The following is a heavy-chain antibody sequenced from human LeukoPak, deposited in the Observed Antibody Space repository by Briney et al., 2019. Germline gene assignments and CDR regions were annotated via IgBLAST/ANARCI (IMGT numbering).Heavy chain of an antibody. CDR2: INWNGGST. J-gene: IGHJ6*03. V-gene: IGHV3-20*01. D-gene: IGHD1-26*01. CDR1: GFTFDDYG. Sequence: GGSLRLSCAASGFTFDDYGMSWVRQAPGKGLEWVSGINWNGGSTGYADSVKGRFTISRDNTKNSLYLQMNSLRAEDTALYHCARGNTVGASWGYYYYYYMDVWGKGTTVTVSS. CDR3: ARGNTVGASWGYYYYYYMDV.